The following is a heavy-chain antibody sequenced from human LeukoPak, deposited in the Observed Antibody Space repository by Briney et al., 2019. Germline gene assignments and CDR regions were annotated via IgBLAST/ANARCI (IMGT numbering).Heavy chain of an antibody. CDR2: ISHSGSA. Sequence: GSLRLSCAASGFTVSSNYMSWVRQSPGKGLEWIGEISHSGSASYNPSLKSRVIISADTSKNQFSLSLRSVTAADTAVYFCARQGTRLWGFLDYWGQGTLVAVSS. CDR3: ARQGTRLWGFLDY. J-gene: IGHJ4*02. V-gene: IGHV4-34*01. CDR1: GFTVSSNY. D-gene: IGHD6-6*01.